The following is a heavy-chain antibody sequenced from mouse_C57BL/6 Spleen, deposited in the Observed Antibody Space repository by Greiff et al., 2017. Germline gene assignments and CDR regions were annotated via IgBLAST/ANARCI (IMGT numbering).Heavy chain of an antibody. D-gene: IGHD1-1*01. V-gene: IGHV3-6*01. CDR3: ARWDYYGSSLDY. J-gene: IGHJ2*01. CDR2: ISYDGSN. CDR1: GYSITSCYY. Sequence: VQLQQSGPGLVKPSQSLSLTCSVTGYSITSCYYWNWIRQSPGNKLEWMGYISYDGSNNYNPSLKNRISITRDTSKNQFFLKLNSVTTEDTATYYCARWDYYGSSLDYWGQGTTLTVSS.